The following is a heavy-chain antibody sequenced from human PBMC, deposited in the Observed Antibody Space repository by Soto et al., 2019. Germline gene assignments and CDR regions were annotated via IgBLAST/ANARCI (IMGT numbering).Heavy chain of an antibody. CDR1: GGSISSSSYF. V-gene: IGHV4-39*02. CDR2: IYYSGST. CDR3: AREQLIGEYCDF. J-gene: IGHJ4*02. Sequence: QLQLQESGPGLVKPSETLSLTCTVSGGSISSSSYFWGWIRQPPGKGLQWIGTIYYSGSTYYNPSLRSRVTISVDTSKNQFSLKLNYVTAADTAVYYCAREQLIGEYCDFWGQGTLVTVSP. D-gene: IGHD6-6*01.